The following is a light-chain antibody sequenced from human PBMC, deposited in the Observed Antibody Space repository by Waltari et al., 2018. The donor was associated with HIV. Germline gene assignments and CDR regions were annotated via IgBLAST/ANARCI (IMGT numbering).Light chain of an antibody. V-gene: IGLV1-40*01. Sequence: QSVLTQPPSVSGAPGQRVTISCTGTSSNIGTGYDVHWYQQLPGTAPRRLFYGYNNRPSGVPDRFSGSKSGTSASLAITGLQAEDEAEYYCQSYDTSLSGSVFGGGTKLTVL. CDR3: QSYDTSLSGSV. CDR2: GYN. CDR1: SSNIGTGYD. J-gene: IGLJ3*02.